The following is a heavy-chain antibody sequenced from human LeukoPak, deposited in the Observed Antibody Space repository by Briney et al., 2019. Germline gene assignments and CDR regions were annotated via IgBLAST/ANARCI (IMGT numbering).Heavy chain of an antibody. V-gene: IGHV4-61*02. CDR1: GGSISSGSYY. CDR2: IYTSGST. D-gene: IGHD5-24*01. CDR3: ARDGRWGYDY. J-gene: IGHJ4*02. Sequence: SETLSLTCTVSGGSISSGSYYWSGIRQPAGKGLEWIGRIYTSGSTNYNPSLKSRVTISVDTSKNQFSLKLSSVTAADTAVYYCARDGRWGYDYWGQGTLFTVSS.